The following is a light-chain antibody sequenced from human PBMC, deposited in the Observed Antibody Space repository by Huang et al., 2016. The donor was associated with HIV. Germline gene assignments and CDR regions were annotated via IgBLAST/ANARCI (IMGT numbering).Light chain of an antibody. CDR1: QSVGSD. CDR2: GAS. CDR3: QQYKNWPPIT. V-gene: IGKV3-15*01. J-gene: IGKJ5*01. Sequence: EVVMTQSPATLSVSPGERATLSCRASQSVGSDLAWYKQKPGQAPRLVISGASTRATCIPARFSGSGAGTEFTLSISSLQSEDIAVYYCQQYKNWPPITFGQGTRLEIK.